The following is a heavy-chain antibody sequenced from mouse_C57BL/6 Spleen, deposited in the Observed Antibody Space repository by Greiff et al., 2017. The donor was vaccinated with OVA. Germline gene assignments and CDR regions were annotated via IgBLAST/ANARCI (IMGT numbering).Heavy chain of an antibody. CDR3: ARHRDYGNLWYFDV. CDR1: GFTFSSYG. CDR2: ISSGGSYT. V-gene: IGHV5-6*01. Sequence: EVNVVESGGDLVKPGGSLKLSCAASGFTFSSYGMSWVRQTPDKRLEWVATISSGGSYTYYPDSVKGRFTISRDNAKNTLYLQMSSLKSEDTAMYYCARHRDYGNLWYFDVWGTGTTVTVSS. D-gene: IGHD2-1*01. J-gene: IGHJ1*03.